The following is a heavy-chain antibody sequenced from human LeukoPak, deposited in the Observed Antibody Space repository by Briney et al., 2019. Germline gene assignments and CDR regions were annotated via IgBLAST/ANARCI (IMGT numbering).Heavy chain of an antibody. CDR2: INPKSGGT. V-gene: IGHV1-2*02. J-gene: IGHJ6*03. D-gene: IGHD4-23*01. CDR1: VYTFTGYY. CDR3: ARYRNSGPHYYYYYVDV. Sequence: ASVKVSRKASVYTFTGYYMHWVRQASGQGLEWMGWINPKSGGTNYAQKFQGMVTMTRDTSISTAYMEQSRLRSDDTAVYYCARYRNSGPHYYYYYVDVSGKGTTVTVSS.